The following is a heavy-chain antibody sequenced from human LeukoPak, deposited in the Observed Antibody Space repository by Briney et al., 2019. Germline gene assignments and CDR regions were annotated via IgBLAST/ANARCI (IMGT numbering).Heavy chain of an antibody. D-gene: IGHD1-26*01. Sequence: KTSETLSLTCAVYGGSFSGYYWSWIRQPPGKGLEWIGEINHSGSTNYNPSLKSRVTISVDTSKNQFSLKLSSVTAADTAVYYYARGPAHVGSYWGQGTLVTVSS. CDR1: GGSFSGYY. CDR2: INHSGST. J-gene: IGHJ4*02. V-gene: IGHV4-34*01. CDR3: ARGPAHVGSY.